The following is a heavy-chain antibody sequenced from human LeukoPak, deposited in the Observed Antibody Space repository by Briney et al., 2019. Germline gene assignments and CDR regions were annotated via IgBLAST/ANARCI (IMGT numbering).Heavy chain of an antibody. D-gene: IGHD3-10*01. CDR1: GYTFTDYY. CDR3: AREPSGSGGYDY. Sequence: ASVKVSCKASGYTFTDYYMHWVRQAPGQGLEWMGWINPKSGGRSYAQRFQGRVTVTRDTSISTDYMEISGLTSDDTALYYCAREPSGSGGYDYWGQGTLVTVSS. V-gene: IGHV1-2*02. CDR2: INPKSGGR. J-gene: IGHJ4*02.